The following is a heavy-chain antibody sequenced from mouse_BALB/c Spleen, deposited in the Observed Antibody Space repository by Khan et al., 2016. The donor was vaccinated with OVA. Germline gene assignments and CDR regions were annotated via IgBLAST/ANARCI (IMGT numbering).Heavy chain of an antibody. Sequence: VQLQQSGPELVKPGASVKMSCKASGYTFTNYIIHWVKQTPGQGLEWIGYVNPYNDGTNYNEKFKGKATLTSDKSSSTAYMELSGLTSEDSAVYYCEGDYGRSFWFSYWGQGTLVTVSA. CDR2: VNPYNDGT. CDR3: EGDYGRSFWFSY. J-gene: IGHJ3*01. D-gene: IGHD1-1*01. CDR1: GYTFTNYI. V-gene: IGHV1S136*01.